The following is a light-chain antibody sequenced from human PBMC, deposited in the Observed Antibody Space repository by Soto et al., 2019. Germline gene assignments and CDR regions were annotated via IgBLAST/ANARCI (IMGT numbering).Light chain of an antibody. V-gene: IGLV2-14*01. Sequence: QSALTQPASVSGSPGQSITISCTGTISDIGGFDYVSWHQQHPGKAPKLIIYEISNRPSGVSNRFSGSRSGNTASLTISGLQAEDEADYYCSSYRSLNTVIFGGGTKLTVL. J-gene: IGLJ2*01. CDR1: ISDIGGFDY. CDR2: EIS. CDR3: SSYRSLNTVI.